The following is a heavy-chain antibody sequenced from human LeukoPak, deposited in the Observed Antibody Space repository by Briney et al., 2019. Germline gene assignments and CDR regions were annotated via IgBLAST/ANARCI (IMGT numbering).Heavy chain of an antibody. V-gene: IGHV1-2*02. CDR2: INPHSGGT. CDR3: AWGTYNDILTGKGTPRPSDY. D-gene: IGHD3-9*01. CDR1: GYNFNGYY. Sequence: ASVKVSCKTSGYNFNGYYVNWVRQAPGQGLEWMGWINPHSGGTNYAQKFQGRVTMTRDTSLSTAYMELSRLKFDDTAVYYCAWGTYNDILTGKGTPRPSDYWGQGTLVTVSS. J-gene: IGHJ4*02.